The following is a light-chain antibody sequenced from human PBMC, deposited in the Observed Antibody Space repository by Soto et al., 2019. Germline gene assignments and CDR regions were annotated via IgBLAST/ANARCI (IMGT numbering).Light chain of an antibody. Sequence: IQMTQSPSTLSAYVGDRVTITCRASRSITNWVAWYQQKPGKAPKLLIYDASNLGSGVPSRFSGGGSGTDLTLTVSSLQPDDFATSSSQQYNNFAPTFGQGTKVEV. V-gene: IGKV1-5*01. CDR1: RSITNW. J-gene: IGKJ1*01. CDR2: DAS. CDR3: QQYNNFAPT.